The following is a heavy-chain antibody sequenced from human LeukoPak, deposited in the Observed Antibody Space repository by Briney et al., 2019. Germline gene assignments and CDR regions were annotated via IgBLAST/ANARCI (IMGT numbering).Heavy chain of an antibody. Sequence: GGSLRLSCAASGFTFNNAWMSWVRQAPGKGLEWVSAISGTGGTTYYADSVKGRFTISRDNSKNTLYLQMNSLRAEDTAVYYCAKALTIGSVAGPFDLWGRGTLVTVSS. D-gene: IGHD6-19*01. CDR1: GFTFNNAW. J-gene: IGHJ2*01. CDR2: ISGTGGTT. CDR3: AKALTIGSVAGPFDL. V-gene: IGHV3-23*01.